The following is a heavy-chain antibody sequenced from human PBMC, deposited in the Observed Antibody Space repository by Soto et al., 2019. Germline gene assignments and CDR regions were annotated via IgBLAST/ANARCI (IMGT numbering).Heavy chain of an antibody. CDR2: ISSNGGST. CDR3: AGGVLRYDSSGYYYYYGMDV. CDR1: GFTFSSYA. V-gene: IGHV3-64*01. J-gene: IGHJ6*02. Sequence: GGSLRLSCAASGFTFSSYAMHWVRQAPGKGLEYVSAISSNGGSTYYANSVKGRFTISRDNSKNTLYLQMGSLRAEDMAVYYCAGGVLRYDSSGYYYYYGMDVWGQGTTVTVSS. D-gene: IGHD3-22*01.